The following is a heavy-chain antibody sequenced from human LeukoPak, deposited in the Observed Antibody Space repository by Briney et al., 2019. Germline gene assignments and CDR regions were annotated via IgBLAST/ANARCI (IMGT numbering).Heavy chain of an antibody. D-gene: IGHD3-22*01. J-gene: IGHJ4*02. CDR3: ARESHYYDSSGYQGMDY. V-gene: IGHV1-69*05. CDR2: IIPIFGTA. CDR1: GGTFSSYA. Sequence: SVKVSCKASGGTFSSYAISWVRQAPGQGLEWMGRIIPIFGTANYAQKFQGRVTITTDESTSTAYMELSSLRSEDTAVYYCARESHYYDSSGYQGMDYWGQGTLVTVSS.